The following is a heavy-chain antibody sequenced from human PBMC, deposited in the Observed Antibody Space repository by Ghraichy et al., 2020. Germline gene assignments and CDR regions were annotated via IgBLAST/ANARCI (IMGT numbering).Heavy chain of an antibody. V-gene: IGHV3-48*02. J-gene: IGHJ6*02. CDR3: ARGSKVVRFYYYDGMDV. CDR1: GFTFSGYS. CDR2: ITSSSKFI. Sequence: GGSLRLSCAASGFTFSGYSMNWVRQAPGKGLEWVAYITSSSKFISYADSVKGRFTISRDNAQNTLDLQMKSLRDEDTAVYYCARGSKVVRFYYYDGMDVWGQGTTVTVSS. D-gene: IGHD2-21*01.